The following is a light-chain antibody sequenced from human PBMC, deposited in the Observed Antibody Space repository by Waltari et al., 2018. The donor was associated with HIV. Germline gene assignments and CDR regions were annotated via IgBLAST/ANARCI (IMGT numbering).Light chain of an antibody. CDR3: YSFAGSNTWV. V-gene: IGLV2-23*02. Sequence: QSALTQPASVSGSPGQSITISCTGTSSDIGSYNFVSWFQQHPGKVPKHMIHAVSKRPPGVADRCSGSKSGNTASLTISGLQAEDEADYYCYSFAGSNTWVFGGGTKLTVL. CDR2: AVS. CDR1: SSDIGSYNF. J-gene: IGLJ3*02.